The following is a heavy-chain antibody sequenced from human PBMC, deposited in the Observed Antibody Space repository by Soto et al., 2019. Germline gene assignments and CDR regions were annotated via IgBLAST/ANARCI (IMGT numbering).Heavy chain of an antibody. CDR1: GYTFTSYY. J-gene: IGHJ5*02. D-gene: IGHD2-2*01. CDR2: INPSGGST. Sequence: ASVKVSCKASGYTFTSYYMHWVRQAPGQGLEWMGIINPSGGSTSYAQKFQGRVTMTRDTSTSTVYMELSSLRSEDTAVYYCARGPDIVVVPAAQYNWFDPWGQGXLVTVYS. CDR3: ARGPDIVVVPAAQYNWFDP. V-gene: IGHV1-46*01.